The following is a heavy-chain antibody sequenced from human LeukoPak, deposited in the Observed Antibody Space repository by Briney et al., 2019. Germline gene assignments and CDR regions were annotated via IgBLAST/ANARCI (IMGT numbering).Heavy chain of an antibody. CDR3: ARGTPYSSSFYKADHYYYYMDV. CDR2: ISSGNSTI. D-gene: IGHD6-13*01. Sequence: GGSLRLSCTASGFTFSSYGMNWVRQAQGKGLEWISYISSGNSTIYYADSVKGRFTISRDNAKESLYLQLNSLRAEDTAMYFCARGTPYSSSFYKADHYYYYMDVWGRGTTVTVSS. CDR1: GFTFSSYG. V-gene: IGHV3-48*01. J-gene: IGHJ6*03.